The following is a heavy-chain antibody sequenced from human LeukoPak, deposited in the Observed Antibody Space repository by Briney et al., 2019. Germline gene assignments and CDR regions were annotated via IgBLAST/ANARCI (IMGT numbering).Heavy chain of an antibody. Sequence: GASVKVSCKASGYTFTAHYMHWVRQAPGQGLEWMGWIHPNSGGTNYAQKFQGRVTMTRDTSISTAYMELSRLTSDDTAVYFCASVTYSGFSPVDYWGQGTLVTVSS. CDR1: GYTFTAHY. D-gene: IGHD2-15*01. J-gene: IGHJ4*02. CDR2: IHPNSGGT. CDR3: ASVTYSGFSPVDY. V-gene: IGHV1-2*02.